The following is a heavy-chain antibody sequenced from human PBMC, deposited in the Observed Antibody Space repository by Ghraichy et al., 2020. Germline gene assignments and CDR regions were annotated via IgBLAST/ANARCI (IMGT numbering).Heavy chain of an antibody. CDR1: GFTFSSYS. J-gene: IGHJ4*02. D-gene: IGHD3-9*01. Sequence: GESLNISCAASGFTFSSYSMNWVRQAPGKGLEWVSSISSSSSYIYYADSVKGRFTISRDNAKNSLYLQMNSLRAEDTAVYYCARAGDYDILTGYYRAGDAHFDYWGQGTLVTVSS. V-gene: IGHV3-21*01. CDR2: ISSSSSYI. CDR3: ARAGDYDILTGYYRAGDAHFDY.